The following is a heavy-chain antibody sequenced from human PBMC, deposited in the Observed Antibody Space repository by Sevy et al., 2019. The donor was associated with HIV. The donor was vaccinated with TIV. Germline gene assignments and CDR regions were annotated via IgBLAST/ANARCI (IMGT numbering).Heavy chain of an antibody. CDR1: GFTFSSYA. D-gene: IGHD3-10*01. J-gene: IGHJ4*02. CDR2: IGGSADCT. Sequence: GGSLRLSCVTSGFTFSSYAMSWVRQTPGKGLEWVSAIGGSADCTYYADSVKGRFTISRDNSKNTLYLQMNGLRAEDTSVYSRAKEVSGHSYFDYWGQGTLVTVSS. CDR3: AKEVSGHSYFDY. V-gene: IGHV3-23*01.